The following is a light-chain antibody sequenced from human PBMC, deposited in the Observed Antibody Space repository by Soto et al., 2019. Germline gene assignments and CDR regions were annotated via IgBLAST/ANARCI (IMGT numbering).Light chain of an antibody. CDR3: QQSHHFPYT. Sequence: DIQMTQSPSTLSASVGDRVTITCRASQSLSGWLAWYQQKPGKAPKLLIYKASSLQSGVPSRFSGSGSGTGFPRTISSLQPDDFATYYCQQSHHFPYTFGQGTKLEI. CDR2: KAS. V-gene: IGKV1-5*03. J-gene: IGKJ2*01. CDR1: QSLSGW.